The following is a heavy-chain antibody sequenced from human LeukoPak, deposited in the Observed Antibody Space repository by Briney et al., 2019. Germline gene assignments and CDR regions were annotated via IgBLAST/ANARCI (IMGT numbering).Heavy chain of an antibody. CDR2: LSGRGGNT. Sequence: GSLRLSCTASGFTFSSYAMSWVRQAPGKGLEWVSALSGRGGNTYYADSVKGRFTISRDNSKNTLYLQMNSLRAEDTAKYYCAKVASLCTSTSCVRGGFDYWGPGTLVTVSS. V-gene: IGHV3-23*01. J-gene: IGHJ4*02. CDR1: GFTFSSYA. CDR3: AKVASLCTSTSCVRGGFDY. D-gene: IGHD2-2*01.